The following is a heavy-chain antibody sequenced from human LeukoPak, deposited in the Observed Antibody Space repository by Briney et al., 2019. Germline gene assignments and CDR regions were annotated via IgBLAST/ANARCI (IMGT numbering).Heavy chain of an antibody. CDR3: ARLFGHSYGLVDY. CDR1: GGSISSNIYY. Sequence: PETLSLTRMGSGGSISSNIYYSGWIRHPPGKRLEWIVGIYYSGSTHYSPSLKSRVTISVDTSQNQFSLQLSSVTAADTAVYYCARLFGHSYGLVDYWGQGTLVTVSS. V-gene: IGHV4-39*01. J-gene: IGHJ4*02. D-gene: IGHD5-18*01. CDR2: IYYSGST.